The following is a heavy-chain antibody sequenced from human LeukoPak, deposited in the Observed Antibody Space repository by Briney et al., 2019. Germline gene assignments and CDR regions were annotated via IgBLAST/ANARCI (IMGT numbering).Heavy chain of an antibody. V-gene: IGHV3-43D*03. CDR2: ISWDGGST. CDR3: AKDMVPAAISNVDY. CDR1: GFTFDDYA. Sequence: PGGSLRLSCAASGFTFDDYAMHWVRQAPGKGLEWVSLISWDGGSTYYADSVKGRFTISRDNSKNSLYLQMNSLRAEDTALYYCAKDMVPAAISNVDYWDQGTLVTVSS. D-gene: IGHD2-2*02. J-gene: IGHJ4*02.